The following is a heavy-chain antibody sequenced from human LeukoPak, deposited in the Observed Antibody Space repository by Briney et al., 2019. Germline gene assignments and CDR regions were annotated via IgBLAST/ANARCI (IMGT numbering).Heavy chain of an antibody. Sequence: GGSLRLSCAASGFTFSSYAMSWVRQAPGKGLEWVSAISGSGGSTYYADSVKGRFTISRDNSKNTLYLQMNSLRAEDTAVYYCAKARGGSGWFHGGDAFDIWGQGTMVTVSS. J-gene: IGHJ3*02. CDR2: ISGSGGST. CDR1: GFTFSSYA. V-gene: IGHV3-23*01. CDR3: AKARGGSGWFHGGDAFDI. D-gene: IGHD6-19*01.